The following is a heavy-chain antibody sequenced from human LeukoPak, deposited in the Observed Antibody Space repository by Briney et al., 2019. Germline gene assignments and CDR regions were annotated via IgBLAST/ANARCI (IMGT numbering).Heavy chain of an antibody. CDR2: IIPILGIA. Sequence: SVKVSCKASGGTFSSYAISWVRQAPGQGLEWMGRIIPILGIANYAQKFQGRVTITADKSTSTAYMELSSLRSEDTAVYYCAKETPEAVAANGAFDIWGQGTMVTVSS. CDR3: AKETPEAVAANGAFDI. J-gene: IGHJ3*02. V-gene: IGHV1-69*04. D-gene: IGHD6-19*01. CDR1: GGTFSSYA.